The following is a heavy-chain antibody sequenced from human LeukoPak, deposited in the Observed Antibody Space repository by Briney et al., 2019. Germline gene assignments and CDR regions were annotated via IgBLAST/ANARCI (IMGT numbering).Heavy chain of an antibody. CDR3: ARDGDYGTGSYYRGCIDS. D-gene: IGHD3-10*01. CDR1: GYSFTAFY. V-gene: IGHV1-2*02. Sequence: ASVKVACKTSGYSFTAFYIHWVRQAPGQGLEWMGWIHPRRGDTNYAQKFQGRVTMTRDTSISTAYLDLSSLRSDDTAVYYCARDGDYGTGSYYRGCIDSWGQGTPVTVSP. J-gene: IGHJ4*02. CDR2: IHPRRGDT.